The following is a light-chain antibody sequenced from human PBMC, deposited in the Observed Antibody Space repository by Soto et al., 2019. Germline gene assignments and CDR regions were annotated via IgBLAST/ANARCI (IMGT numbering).Light chain of an antibody. V-gene: IGLV2-8*01. CDR1: SSDVGGYNY. Sequence: QSVLTQPPSASGSPGQSVTISCTGTSSDVGGYNYVSWFQQHPGKAPKLIIHEVNQRPSGVPDRFSGSKSGNTASLTISGLQAGDEADYYCSSYTSSSTYVFGTGTKVTVL. CDR2: EVN. J-gene: IGLJ1*01. CDR3: SSYTSSSTYV.